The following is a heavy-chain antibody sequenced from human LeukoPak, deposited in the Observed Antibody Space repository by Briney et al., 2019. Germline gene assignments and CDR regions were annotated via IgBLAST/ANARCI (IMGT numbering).Heavy chain of an antibody. J-gene: IGHJ4*02. V-gene: IGHV3-23*01. Sequence: PGGSLRLSCATSGFIFSHHGMNWVRQAPGKGLEWVSGIRADAVTTYYADSVKGRFIISRDNSKHTLYLQMNSLRGDDTAVYYCAKEGRRYFDYWGQGALVTVSS. CDR2: IRADAVTT. CDR3: AKEGRRYFDY. CDR1: GFIFSHHG.